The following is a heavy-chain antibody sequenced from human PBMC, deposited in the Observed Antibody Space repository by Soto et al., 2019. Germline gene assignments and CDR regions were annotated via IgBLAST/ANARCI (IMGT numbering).Heavy chain of an antibody. CDR3: ARGQRFSDWFDP. V-gene: IGHV4-4*07. J-gene: IGHJ5*02. CDR2: IYSSGST. D-gene: IGHD3-3*01. CDR1: GGAISTYY. Sequence: PSETLSLTXTVSGGAISTYYWTWIRQPAGKGLEWIGRIYSSGSTKYNPSLQSRVTMSLDTSNNQFSLRLTSVTAADTAVYYCARGQRFSDWFDPWGQGTLVTVSS.